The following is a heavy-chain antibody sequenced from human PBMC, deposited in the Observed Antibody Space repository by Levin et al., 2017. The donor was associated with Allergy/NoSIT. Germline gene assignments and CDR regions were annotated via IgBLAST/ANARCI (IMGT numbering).Heavy chain of an antibody. D-gene: IGHD6-19*01. CDR2: VTHDRSKI. CDR3: AGERMSFAEAGTGFDF. J-gene: IGHJ4*02. V-gene: IGHV3-30*03. Sequence: GGSLRLSCAASGFPFSSFTFHWVRQAPGKGLEWVAHVTHDRSKIFYGDSVKGRFTISRDNSMRTLYLQMNTLRPEDTAVYYCAGERMSFAEAGTGFDFWGQGTLVTVSA. CDR1: GFPFSSFT.